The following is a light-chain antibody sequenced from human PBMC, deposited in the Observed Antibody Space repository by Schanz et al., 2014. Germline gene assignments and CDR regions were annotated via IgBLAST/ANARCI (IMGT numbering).Light chain of an antibody. CDR3: VLYMGSGIWV. CDR1: SSDIGAYNY. CDR2: DVT. V-gene: IGLV2-11*01. Sequence: QSALTQPRSVSGSPGQSVTISCTGTSSDIGAYNYVAWYQQHPGKAPKLMLYDVTKLPSGVPDRFSGSILGNKAALTITGAQADDESVYYCVLYMGSGIWVFGGGTKLTVL. J-gene: IGLJ3*02.